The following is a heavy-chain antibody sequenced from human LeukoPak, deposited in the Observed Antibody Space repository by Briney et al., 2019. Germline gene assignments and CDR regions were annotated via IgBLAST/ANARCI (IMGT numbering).Heavy chain of an antibody. CDR3: ARRITMVRGPSGAFDI. CDR2: IYYSGST. V-gene: IGHV4-59*08. Sequence: SETLSLTCTVSGGSISSYYWSWIRQPPGKGLEWIGYIYYSGSTNYNPSLKSRVTISVDTSKNQFSLKLSSVTAADTAVYCCARRITMVRGPSGAFDIWGQGTMVTVSS. CDR1: GGSISSYY. J-gene: IGHJ3*02. D-gene: IGHD3-10*01.